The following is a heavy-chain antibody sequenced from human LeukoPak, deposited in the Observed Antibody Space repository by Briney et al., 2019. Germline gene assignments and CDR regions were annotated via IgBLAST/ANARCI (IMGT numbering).Heavy chain of an antibody. V-gene: IGHV4-30-4*01. CDR1: GGSISSGDYY. D-gene: IGHD2-2*01. Sequence: SETLSLTCTVSGGSISSGDYYWSWIRQPPGKGLEWIGYIYYSGSTYYNPSLKSRVTISVDTSKNQFSLKLSSVTAADTAVYYYAGSVVVPAATRQHDAFDIWGQGTMVTVSS. J-gene: IGHJ3*02. CDR2: IYYSGST. CDR3: AGSVVVPAATRQHDAFDI.